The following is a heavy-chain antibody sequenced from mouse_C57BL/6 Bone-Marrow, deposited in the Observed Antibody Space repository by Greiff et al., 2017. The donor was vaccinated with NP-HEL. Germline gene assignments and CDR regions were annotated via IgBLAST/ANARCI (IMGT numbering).Heavy chain of an antibody. CDR2: IDPSDSYT. J-gene: IGHJ1*03. D-gene: IGHD2-3*01. CDR1: GYTFTSYW. Sequence: QVQLQQPGAELVMPGASVKLSCKASGYTFTSYWMHWVKQRPGQGIEWIGEIDPSDSYTNYNQKFKGKSTLTVDKSSSTAYMQLSSLTSEDAAVYYCARSIYWSSDVWGTGTTVTVSS. CDR3: ARSIYWSSDV. V-gene: IGHV1-69*01.